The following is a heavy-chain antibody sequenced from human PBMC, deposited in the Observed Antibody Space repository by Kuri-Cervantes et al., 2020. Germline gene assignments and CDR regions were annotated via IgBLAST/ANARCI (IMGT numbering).Heavy chain of an antibody. D-gene: IGHD6-13*01. CDR1: GFTVSSNY. CDR3: ARVAAAGYYDAFDI. J-gene: IGHJ3*02. CDR2: IYSGGST. Sequence: GESLKISCAASGFTVSSNYMSWVRQAPGKGLEWVSVIYSGGSTYYADSVKGRFTISRDNSKNTLYLQMNSLRAEDTAVYYCARVAAAGYYDAFDIWGQGTMVTVSS. V-gene: IGHV3-66*01.